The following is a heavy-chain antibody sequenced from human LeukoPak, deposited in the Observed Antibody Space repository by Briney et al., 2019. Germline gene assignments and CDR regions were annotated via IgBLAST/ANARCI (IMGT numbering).Heavy chain of an antibody. CDR2: IYYSGST. V-gene: IGHV4-39*01. Sequence: SETLSLTCTVSGGSISSSSYYWGWIRQPPGKGLEWIGSIYYSGSTYYNPSLKSRVTISVDTSKNQFSLKLSSVTAADTAVYYCARRNYDSSGYTAFDYWGQGTLVPVSS. CDR1: GGSISSSSYY. D-gene: IGHD3-22*01. CDR3: ARRNYDSSGYTAFDY. J-gene: IGHJ4*02.